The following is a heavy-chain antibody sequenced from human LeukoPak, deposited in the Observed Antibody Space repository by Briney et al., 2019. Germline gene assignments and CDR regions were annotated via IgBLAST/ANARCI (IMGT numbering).Heavy chain of an antibody. CDR1: GGSISSYY. D-gene: IGHD2-2*01. CDR2: IYYSGST. V-gene: IGHV4-59*08. J-gene: IGHJ3*02. CDR3: ARSLVVPAARLGAFDI. Sequence: PSETLSLTCTVSGGSISSYYWSWIRQPPGKGLEWIWYIYYSGSTNYNPSLKSRVTISVDTSKNQFSLKLSSVTAADTAVYYCARSLVVPAARLGAFDIWGQGTMVTVSS.